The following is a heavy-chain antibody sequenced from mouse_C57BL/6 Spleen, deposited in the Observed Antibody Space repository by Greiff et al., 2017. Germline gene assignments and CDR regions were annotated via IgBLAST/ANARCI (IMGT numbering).Heavy chain of an antibody. CDR2: IYPRSGKT. J-gene: IGHJ1*03. Sequence: QVQLKESGAELARPGASVKLSCKASGYTFTSYGISWVKQRTGQGLEWIGEIYPRSGKTYYNEKFKGKATLTADKSSSTAYMELRSLTSEDSAVYFCARERKYYGSSHWYFDVWGTGTTVTVSS. CDR1: GYTFTSYG. V-gene: IGHV1-81*01. CDR3: ARERKYYGSSHWYFDV. D-gene: IGHD1-1*01.